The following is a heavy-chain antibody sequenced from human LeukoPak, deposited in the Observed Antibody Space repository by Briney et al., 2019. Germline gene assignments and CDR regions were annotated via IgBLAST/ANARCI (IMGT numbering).Heavy chain of an antibody. V-gene: IGHV1-18*01. CDR2: ISTYNDNT. D-gene: IGHD3-22*01. CDR1: GYTFTSYG. J-gene: IGHJ5*02. Sequence: ASVKVSCKASGYTFTSYGLSWVRQAPGQGLEWMGWISTYNDNTHYAQKFQGRVTMTTDTSTSTAYMELRSLRSDDTAVYYCARDQYYDSKGWFDPWGQGTLVTVSS. CDR3: ARDQYYDSKGWFDP.